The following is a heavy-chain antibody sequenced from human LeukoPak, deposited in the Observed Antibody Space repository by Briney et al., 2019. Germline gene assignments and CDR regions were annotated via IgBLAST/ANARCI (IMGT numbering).Heavy chain of an antibody. CDR2: ISYDGSNK. J-gene: IGHJ4*02. V-gene: IGHV3-30*03. D-gene: IGHD3-9*01. Sequence: PGRSLRLSCAASGFTFSSYGMHWVRQAPGKGLEWVAVISYDGSNKYYADSVKGRFTISRDNSKNTLYLQMNSLRAEDTAVYYCARVEYGATIFTFDYWGQGTLVTVSS. CDR3: ARVEYGATIFTFDY. CDR1: GFTFSSYG.